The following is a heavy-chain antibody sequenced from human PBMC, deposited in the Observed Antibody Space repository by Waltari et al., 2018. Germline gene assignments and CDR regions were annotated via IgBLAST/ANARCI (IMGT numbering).Heavy chain of an antibody. CDR2: IHYSGST. D-gene: IGHD1-26*01. CDR1: AGSIGTSSYY. J-gene: IGHJ4*02. V-gene: IGHV4-39*01. Sequence: QLQLPESGPGLVKPSAALSLTCSVPAGSIGTSSYYWGWIRQPPGKGLEWIGSIHYSGSTYYNPSLKSRVTISVDTSKNQFSLRLTSVTAADTAVYYCARHVGEATTFDYWGQGTLVTVSS. CDR3: ARHVGEATTFDY.